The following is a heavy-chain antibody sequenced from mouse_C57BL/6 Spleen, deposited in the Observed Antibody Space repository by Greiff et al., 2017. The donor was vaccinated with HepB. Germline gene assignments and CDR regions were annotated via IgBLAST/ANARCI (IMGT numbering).Heavy chain of an antibody. V-gene: IGHV1-74*01. D-gene: IGHD1-1*01. Sequence: QVQLQQPGAELVKPGASVKVSCKASVYTFTSYWMHWVKQRPGQGLEWIGRIHPSDSDTNYNQKFKGKATLTVDKSSSTAYMQLSSLTSEDSAVYYCAPLTTVVAPFDYWGQGTTLTVSS. CDR3: APLTTVVAPFDY. CDR2: IHPSDSDT. CDR1: VYTFTSYW. J-gene: IGHJ2*01.